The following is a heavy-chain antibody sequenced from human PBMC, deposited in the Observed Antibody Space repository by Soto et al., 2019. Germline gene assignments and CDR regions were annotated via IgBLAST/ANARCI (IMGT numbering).Heavy chain of an antibody. CDR3: AREGGPLTDFWSGYNYGMDV. Sequence: GGALRLSCAASVFTFSSSSLNCDRWAPGKGLEWVRQAPGKGLEWSSYISSPGNTKYYADSVKGRFTISRDNAKNSLYLQMNSLRDEDTAVYYCAREGGPLTDFWSGYNYGMDVWGQGTTVTVSS. V-gene: IGHV3-48*02. CDR1: VFTFSSSS. CDR2: ISSPGNTK. J-gene: IGHJ6*02. D-gene: IGHD3-3*01.